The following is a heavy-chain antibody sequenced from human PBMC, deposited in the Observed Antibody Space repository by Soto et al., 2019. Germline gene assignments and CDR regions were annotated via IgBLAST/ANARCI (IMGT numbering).Heavy chain of an antibody. CDR2: IIAIIGTA. CDR1: GYTFTSYA. J-gene: IGHJ6*02. D-gene: IGHD2-15*01. Sequence: SVKVSCKASGYTFTSYAMHWVRQAPGQRLEWMGWIIAIIGTANYAQKFQGRVTITADESTSTAYMELSSLRSEDTAVYYCARDCSGGSCYSEGKDYYYGMDVWGQGTTVTVSS. V-gene: IGHV1-69*13. CDR3: ARDCSGGSCYSEGKDYYYGMDV.